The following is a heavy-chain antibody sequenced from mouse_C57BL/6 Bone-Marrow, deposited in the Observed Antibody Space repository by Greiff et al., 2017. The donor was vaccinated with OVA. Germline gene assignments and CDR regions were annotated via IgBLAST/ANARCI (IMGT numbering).Heavy chain of an antibody. Sequence: QVQLQQSGPELVKPGASVKISCKASGYSFTSYYIHWVKQRPGQGLEWIGWIYPGSGNTKYNEKFKGKATLTADKSSSTAYMQLSSLTSEDSAVYYWARITGTSFDYWGQGTTLTVSS. V-gene: IGHV1-66*01. CDR1: GYSFTSYY. J-gene: IGHJ2*01. CDR2: IYPGSGNT. D-gene: IGHD4-1*01. CDR3: ARITGTSFDY.